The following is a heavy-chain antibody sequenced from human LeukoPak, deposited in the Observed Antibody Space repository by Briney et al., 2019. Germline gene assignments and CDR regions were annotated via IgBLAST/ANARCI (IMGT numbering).Heavy chain of an antibody. CDR2: INPNSGGT. V-gene: IGHV1-2*02. J-gene: IGHJ4*02. CDR3: AREAGGITIFGVAIFDY. Sequence: GASVKVSCKASGYTFTGYYMHWVRQAPGQGLEWMGWINPNSGGTNYAQKFQGRVTMTRDTSISTAYMELSRLRSDDTAVYCCAREAGGITIFGVAIFDYWGQGTLVTVSS. CDR1: GYTFTGYY. D-gene: IGHD3-3*01.